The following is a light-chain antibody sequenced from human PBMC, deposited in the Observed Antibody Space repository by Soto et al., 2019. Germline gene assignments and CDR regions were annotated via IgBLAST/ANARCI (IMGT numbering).Light chain of an antibody. Sequence: EIVLTQSPGTLSLSPGERATLSCRASLSVTGNYLAWYQQKPGQAPRLLIYGTSNRAAGVPARYSGSRSGTDFTLTISSLQSEDFAVYYCQQYNKWPSTFGQGTKVDIK. V-gene: IGKV3-15*01. CDR1: LSVTGN. CDR2: GTS. CDR3: QQYNKWPST. J-gene: IGKJ1*01.